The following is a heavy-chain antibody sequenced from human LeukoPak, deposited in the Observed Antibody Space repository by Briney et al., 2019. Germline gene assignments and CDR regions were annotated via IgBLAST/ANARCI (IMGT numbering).Heavy chain of an antibody. V-gene: IGHV3-11*01. Sequence: GGSLRLSCAASGFTFSDYYMSWIRQAPGKGLEWVSHISDSGRTIYYADSVKGRFTISRDNAKNSLYLQMNSLRAEDTAVYYCTSQYYYSMDVWGQGTTVTVSS. CDR2: ISDSGRTI. CDR1: GFTFSDYY. J-gene: IGHJ6*02. CDR3: TSQYYYSMDV.